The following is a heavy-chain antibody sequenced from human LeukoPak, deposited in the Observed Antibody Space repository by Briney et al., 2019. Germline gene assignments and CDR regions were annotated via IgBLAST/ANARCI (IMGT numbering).Heavy chain of an antibody. CDR1: GFTFSSYS. Sequence: NPGGSLRLSCAASGFTFSSYSMNWVRQAPGKGLEWVSSISSSSSYIYYADSVKGRFTISRDNAKNSLYLQMNSLRAEDTAVYYCARTTPLKYCSGDCYPPYFDYWGQGTLVTVSS. CDR2: ISSSSSYI. CDR3: ARTTPLKYCSGDCYPPYFDY. D-gene: IGHD2-21*02. V-gene: IGHV3-21*01. J-gene: IGHJ4*02.